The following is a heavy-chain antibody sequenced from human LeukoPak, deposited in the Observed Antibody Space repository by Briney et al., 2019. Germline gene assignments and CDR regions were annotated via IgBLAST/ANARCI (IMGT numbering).Heavy chain of an antibody. CDR2: IYWDDDE. CDR1: GFSLTTSGVS. Sequence: SGPSLVKPTQTLTLTCTFSGFSLTTSGVSVGWIRQPPGKALEWLAVIYWDDDERYSPSLESRLTITKDTSKNQVVLTMTNVDPVDTATYYCAHSGRYFYDTSGHVFDYSFNSWGQGTLVTVSS. CDR3: AHSGRYFYDTSGHVFDYSFNS. D-gene: IGHD3-22*01. V-gene: IGHV2-5*02. J-gene: IGHJ4*02.